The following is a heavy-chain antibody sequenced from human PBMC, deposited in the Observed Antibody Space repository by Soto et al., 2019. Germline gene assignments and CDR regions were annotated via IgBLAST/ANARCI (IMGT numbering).Heavy chain of an antibody. CDR2: IKSKTDGGTT. V-gene: IGHV3-15*07. Sequence: EVQLVESGGGLVKPGGSLRLPCAASGFTFGNAWRNWVRQAPGKGLEWVGGIKSKTDGGTTDYAARVKGRFTISRDDSKNTLYLQINSLKTEDTAVYYCTTGPLAARDNHYYYGMDVWGQGTTVTVSS. CDR1: GFTFGNAW. D-gene: IGHD6-6*01. CDR3: TTGPLAARDNHYYYGMDV. J-gene: IGHJ6*02.